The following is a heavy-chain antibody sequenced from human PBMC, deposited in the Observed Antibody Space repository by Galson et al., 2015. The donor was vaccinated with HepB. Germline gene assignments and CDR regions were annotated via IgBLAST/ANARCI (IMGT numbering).Heavy chain of an antibody. CDR1: GYTFTSYY. J-gene: IGHJ4*02. D-gene: IGHD1-26*01. CDR2: INPSGGST. Sequence: SGYTFTSYYMHWVRQAPGRGLEWMGIINPSGGSTSYAQKFQGRVTMTRDTSTSTVYMELSSLRSEDTAVYYCARDRLVGARDYFDYWGQGTLVTVSS. V-gene: IGHV1-46*01. CDR3: ARDRLVGARDYFDY.